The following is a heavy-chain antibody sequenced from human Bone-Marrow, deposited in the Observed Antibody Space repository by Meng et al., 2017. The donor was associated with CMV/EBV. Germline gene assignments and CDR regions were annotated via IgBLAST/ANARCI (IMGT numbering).Heavy chain of an antibody. CDR3: ARDPRFFQL. CDR1: GFTFSSYS. J-gene: IGHJ3*01. D-gene: IGHD2-2*01. CDR2: ISDSGNTI. Sequence: GESLKISCAASGFTFSSYSMNWVRQAPGKGLEWVAHISDSGNTIYYADSVKGRFTISRDNANNSLYLHMNSLRAEDTAIYYCARDPRFFQLWGQGTMVTVSS. V-gene: IGHV3-48*04.